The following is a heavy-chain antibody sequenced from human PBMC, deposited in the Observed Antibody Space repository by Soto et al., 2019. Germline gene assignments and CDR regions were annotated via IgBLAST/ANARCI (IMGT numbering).Heavy chain of an antibody. CDR3: ARVWERTVTTRNYFYGMDV. CDR2: ISGSGGTT. Sequence: GGSLRLSCAASGFTFYSYALTWVRQAPGKGLEWVSTISGSGGTTHFVDSVKGRFTISRDNYKNTLYLQMNSLRAEDTAVYSCARVWERTVTTRNYFYGMDVWGPGTTVTVSS. D-gene: IGHD4-17*01. V-gene: IGHV3-23*01. J-gene: IGHJ6*02. CDR1: GFTFYSYA.